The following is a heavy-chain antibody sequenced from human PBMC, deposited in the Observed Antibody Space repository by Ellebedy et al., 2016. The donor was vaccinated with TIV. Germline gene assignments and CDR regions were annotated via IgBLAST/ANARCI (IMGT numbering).Heavy chain of an antibody. CDR3: ANEFVLGSIDY. V-gene: IGHV3-30-3*02. CDR2: ISYDGSNK. Sequence: PGGSLRLSCAATGFTFSSYAMHWVRQAPGKGLEWVAVISYDGSNKYYADSVKGRFTISRDNSKNTLYLQMNSLRTEDTAVYYCANEFVLGSIDYWGQGTLVTVSS. D-gene: IGHD3-16*01. CDR1: GFTFSSYA. J-gene: IGHJ4*02.